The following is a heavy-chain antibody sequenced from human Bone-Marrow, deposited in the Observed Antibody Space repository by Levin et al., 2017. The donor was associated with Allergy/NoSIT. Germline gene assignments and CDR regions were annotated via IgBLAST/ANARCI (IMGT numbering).Heavy chain of an antibody. CDR2: FDPEQGET. CDR3: TRGVMVRLGGVIASYGLDV. J-gene: IGHJ6*02. D-gene: IGHD3-16*02. CDR1: FSPFRSFS. V-gene: IGHV1-24*01. Sequence: SFLFSFSPFRSFSVPWVRQAPGKGLEWMGGFDPEQGETIYAQKFQGRVIMTADTSAETAYVELSGLRSEDTAMYYCTRGVMVRLGGVIASYGLDVWGQGTAVVVS.